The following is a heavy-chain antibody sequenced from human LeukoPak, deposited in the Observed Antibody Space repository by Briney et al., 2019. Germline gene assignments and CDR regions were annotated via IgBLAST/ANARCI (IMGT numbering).Heavy chain of an antibody. V-gene: IGHV3-48*01. D-gene: IGHD6-19*01. CDR1: GFTFSRYS. CDR2: ISTSSTTI. CDR3: ATMAVTGTWAFDF. Sequence: GGSLRLSCAASGFTFSRYSMNWVRQAPGKGLEWPSYISTSSTTIYYADSVKGRFTISRDNVRYSVYLQMNRLRAEDTAVYYCATMAVTGTWAFDFWGQGTVVTVSS. J-gene: IGHJ3*01.